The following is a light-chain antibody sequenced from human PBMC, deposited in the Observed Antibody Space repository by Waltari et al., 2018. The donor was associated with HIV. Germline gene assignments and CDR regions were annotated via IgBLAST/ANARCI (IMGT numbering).Light chain of an antibody. J-gene: IGLJ3*02. CDR1: TLGDKY. Sequence: SSEMTQPPSVSVSPGQTASITCSGDTLGDKYASWYQQKPGQSPGLVLYQDNKRPSGIPERVSGSNSGNTATLTISGTQAMDEADYYCQAWDSSTGGVFGGGTKLTVL. CDR2: QDN. CDR3: QAWDSSTGGV. V-gene: IGLV3-1*01.